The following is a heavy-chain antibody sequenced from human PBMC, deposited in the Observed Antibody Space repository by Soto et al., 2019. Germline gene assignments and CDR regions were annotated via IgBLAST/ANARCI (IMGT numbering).Heavy chain of an antibody. J-gene: IGHJ2*01. CDR1: GFTFINYA. CDR3: WRKIRSSTTRPNYWYFDL. CDR2: ISGGGDAV. V-gene: IGHV3-23*01. D-gene: IGHD3-10*01. Sequence: EVQVLESGGGLVQPGGSLRLSCAGSGFTFINYAMNWVRQAPGKGLEWVSSISGGGDAVFFPDSVRGRFTISRDNSKNTVTLQMNSLGVDDTAVEYCWRKIRSSTTRPNYWYFDLWGRGTLVTVSS.